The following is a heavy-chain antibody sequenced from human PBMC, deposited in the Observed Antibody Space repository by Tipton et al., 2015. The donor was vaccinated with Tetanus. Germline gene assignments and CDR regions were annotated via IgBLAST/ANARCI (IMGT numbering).Heavy chain of an antibody. D-gene: IGHD4-11*01. V-gene: IGHV4-30-4*01. J-gene: IGHJ4*02. CDR1: GGSINTGDYY. CDR3: ARLASYSNHLDA. CDR2: VYYSGRT. Sequence: TLSLTCNVSGGSINTGDYYWSWIRQSPGKGLEWIGHVYYSGRTYYNPPLKSRVTVSADMSKNQFSLKLNSVTAADTAVYYCARLASYSNHLDAWGQGALVTVSS.